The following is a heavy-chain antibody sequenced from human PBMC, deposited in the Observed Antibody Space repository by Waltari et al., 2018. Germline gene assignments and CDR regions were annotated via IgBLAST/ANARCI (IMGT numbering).Heavy chain of an antibody. CDR1: GFTVSSTY. CDR2: IYRGGST. Sequence: EVQLVESGGGLIQPGGSRRLYCAASGFTVSSTYMSWVRQCPGKGLEWVSVIYRGGSTYYADSVKGRFTISRDNSKNTLYLQMNSRRAEDTAVYYCAREAGDYYFDYWGQGTLVTVSS. J-gene: IGHJ4*02. D-gene: IGHD4-17*01. CDR3: AREAGDYYFDY. V-gene: IGHV3-53*01.